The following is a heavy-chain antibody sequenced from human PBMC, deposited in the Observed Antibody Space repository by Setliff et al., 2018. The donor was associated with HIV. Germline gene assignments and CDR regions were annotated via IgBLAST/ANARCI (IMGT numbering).Heavy chain of an antibody. Sequence: GGSLRLSCAASGFTFSSYAMGWVRQAPGSGLEWVSGITANDGNSYYADSVKGRFTISKDISKNTLYLQMNSLRAEDTAVYYCAKDRGSGRAMDVWGKGTAVTVSS. CDR3: AKDRGSGRAMDV. J-gene: IGHJ6*03. CDR1: GFTFSSYA. CDR2: ITANDGNS. V-gene: IGHV3-23*01. D-gene: IGHD3-10*01.